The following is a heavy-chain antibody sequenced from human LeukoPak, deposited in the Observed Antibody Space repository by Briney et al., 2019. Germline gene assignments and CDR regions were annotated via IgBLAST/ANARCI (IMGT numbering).Heavy chain of an antibody. J-gene: IGHJ3*01. CDR3: AREVFEGQRQSDAFDV. D-gene: IGHD6-25*01. V-gene: IGHV3-74*01. CDR1: GFTFSSHW. Sequence: GGSLRLSCAASGFTFSSHWMLWVRQAPGEGLVWVSRVNGPGDWTHYADSVRGRFIISRDNAENTISLQMNNLRAEDTAVYFCAREVFEGQRQSDAFDVWGQGTMVTVSS. CDR2: VNGPGDWT.